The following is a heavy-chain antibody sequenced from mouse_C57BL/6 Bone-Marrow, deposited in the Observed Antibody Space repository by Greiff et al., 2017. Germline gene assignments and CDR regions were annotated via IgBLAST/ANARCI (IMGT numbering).Heavy chain of an antibody. Sequence: VQLQQSGPELVKPGASVKISCKASGYSFTGYYMHWVKQSPGNILDWIGYIYPYNGVSSYNQTFKGKATLTVDKSSRTAYLELRSLTTKDSAVDYCARSGQGPDWDFDVWGTGTTVTVSS. CDR1: GYSFTGYY. V-gene: IGHV1-31*01. J-gene: IGHJ1*03. CDR2: IYPYNGVS. D-gene: IGHD3-3*01. CDR3: ARSGQGPDWDFDV.